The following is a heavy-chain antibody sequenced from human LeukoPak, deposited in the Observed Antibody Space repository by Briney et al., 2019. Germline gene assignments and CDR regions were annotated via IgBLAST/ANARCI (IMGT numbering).Heavy chain of an antibody. CDR2: IKQDGSEK. CDR3: ARVQSSPGIYYYGSGSRAFDY. CDR1: GFTFNNYW. V-gene: IGHV3-7*01. D-gene: IGHD3-10*01. J-gene: IGHJ4*02. Sequence: GSLRLSCAASGFTFNNYWMSWVRQAPGKGLEWVANIKQDGSEKYYVDSVKGRFTISRDNAKNSLYLQMNSLRAEDTAVYYCARVQSSPGIYYYGSGSRAFDYWGQGTLVTVSS.